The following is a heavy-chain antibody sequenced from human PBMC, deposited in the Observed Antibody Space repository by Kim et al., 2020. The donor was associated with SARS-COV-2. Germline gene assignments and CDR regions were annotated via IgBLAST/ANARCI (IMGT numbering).Heavy chain of an antibody. CDR1: GFTFDDYA. V-gene: IGHV3-9*01. CDR2: ISWNSGSI. D-gene: IGHD3-22*01. J-gene: IGHJ6*02. CDR3: AKDGNDSPYYYSMDV. Sequence: GGSLRLSCAASGFTFDDYAMHWVRQAPGKGLEWVSGISWNSGSIGYADTVKGRFTISRDNAKNSLYLQMNSLRAEDTALYYCAKDGNDSPYYYSMDVWGQGTTVTVSS.